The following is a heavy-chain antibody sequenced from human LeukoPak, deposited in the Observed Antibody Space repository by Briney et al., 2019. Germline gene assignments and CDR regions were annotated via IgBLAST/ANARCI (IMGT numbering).Heavy chain of an antibody. J-gene: IGHJ4*02. CDR2: ISYDGSNK. V-gene: IGHV3-30-3*01. CDR3: ARDPGYCTNGVCYFDY. D-gene: IGHD2-8*01. Sequence: GGSLRLSCAASGFTFSSYAMHWVRQAPGKGLEWVAVISYDGSNKYYADSVKGRFTISRDNAKNSLYLQMNSLRAEDTAVYYCARDPGYCTNGVCYFDYWGQGTLVTVSS. CDR1: GFTFSSYA.